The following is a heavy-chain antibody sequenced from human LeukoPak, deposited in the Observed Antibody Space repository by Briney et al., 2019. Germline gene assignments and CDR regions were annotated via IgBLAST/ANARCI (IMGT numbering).Heavy chain of an antibody. CDR1: GFTFSSYS. CDR3: ARDRGPRTGFMVREAYDY. D-gene: IGHD3-10*01. Sequence: GGSLRLSCAASGFTFSSYSMNWVRQAPGEGLEWVSSISSSSSYIYYADSVKGRFSISRDNAKNTLYLQMSSLRAEDTAVYYCARDRGPRTGFMVREAYDYWGQGTLVTVSS. V-gene: IGHV3-21*01. CDR2: ISSSSSYI. J-gene: IGHJ4*02.